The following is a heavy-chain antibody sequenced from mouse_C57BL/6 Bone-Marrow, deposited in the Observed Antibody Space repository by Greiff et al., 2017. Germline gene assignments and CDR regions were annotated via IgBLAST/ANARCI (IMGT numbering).Heavy chain of an antibody. CDR3: AREKYYGSLY. J-gene: IGHJ3*01. Sequence: ESGPGLVKPSQSLSLTCSVTGYSITSGYYWSWIRQFPGNKLEWMGYLSYDGSNNYNPSLKNRISITRDTSKNQFFLKLNSVTTEDTATYYCAREKYYGSLYWGQGTLVTVSA. CDR1: GYSITSGYY. D-gene: IGHD1-1*01. CDR2: LSYDGSN. V-gene: IGHV3-6*01.